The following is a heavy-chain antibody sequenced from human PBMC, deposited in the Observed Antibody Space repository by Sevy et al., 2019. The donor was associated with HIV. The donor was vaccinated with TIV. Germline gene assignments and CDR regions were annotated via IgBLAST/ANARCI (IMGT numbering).Heavy chain of an antibody. CDR3: ARDSGSSLEIGDFDY. CDR2: INPSGGST. CDR1: GYTFTSYY. J-gene: IGHJ4*02. D-gene: IGHD1-26*01. Sequence: ASVKVSCKASGYTFTSYYMHWVRQAPGQGLEWMGIINPSGGSTSYAQKFQGRVTMTRDTSTSTVYMELSSLRSEDTAVYYCARDSGSSLEIGDFDYWGQGTLVTVSS. V-gene: IGHV1-46*01.